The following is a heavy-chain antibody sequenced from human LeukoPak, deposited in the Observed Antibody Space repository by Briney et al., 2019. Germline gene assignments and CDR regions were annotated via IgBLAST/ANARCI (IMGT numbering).Heavy chain of an antibody. J-gene: IGHJ6*02. V-gene: IGHV4-59*01. CDR2: IYYSGST. Sequence: SETLSLTCTVSGGSISSYYWSWIRQPPGKGLEWIGYIYYSGSTNYNPSLKSRVTISVDTSKNQFSLKLSSVTAADTAVYYCARTNPMVRGVIISPYYYYGMDVWGQGITVTVSS. CDR1: GGSISSYY. D-gene: IGHD3-10*01. CDR3: ARTNPMVRGVIISPYYYYGMDV.